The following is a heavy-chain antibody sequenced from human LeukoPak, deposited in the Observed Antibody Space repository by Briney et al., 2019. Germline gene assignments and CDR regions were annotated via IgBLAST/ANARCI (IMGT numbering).Heavy chain of an antibody. D-gene: IGHD6-13*01. CDR2: ISAYNGNT. V-gene: IGHV1-18*01. J-gene: IGHJ4*02. CDR3: ARVVQQLVPRDFDY. Sequence: ASVKVSCKASGYTFTSYGISWVRQAPGQGLEWMGGISAYNGNTNYAQKLQGRVTMTTDTSTSTAYMELRSLRSDDTAVYYCARVVQQLVPRDFDYWGQGTLVTVSS. CDR1: GYTFTSYG.